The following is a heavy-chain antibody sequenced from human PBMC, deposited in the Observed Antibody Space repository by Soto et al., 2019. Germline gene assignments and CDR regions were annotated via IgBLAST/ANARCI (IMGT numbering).Heavy chain of an antibody. CDR1: GFTFSSYA. Sequence: EVQLLESGGGLVQPGGSLRLSCAASGFTFSSYAMSWVRPAPGKGLEWVSAIRGTGGSTYYADSVKGRCTISRDNSKNTLSLQMNSLRAEDTAVYYSAKGGDTVTSGYWGQGTLVTVSS. CDR3: AKGGDTVTSGY. D-gene: IGHD4-17*01. J-gene: IGHJ4*02. CDR2: IRGTGGST. V-gene: IGHV3-23*01.